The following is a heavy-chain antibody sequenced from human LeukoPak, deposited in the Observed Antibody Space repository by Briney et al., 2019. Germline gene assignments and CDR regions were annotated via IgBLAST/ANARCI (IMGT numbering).Heavy chain of an antibody. J-gene: IGHJ6*03. V-gene: IGHV3-23*01. CDR3: VRNAASDFYYYMGV. CDR2: INYHGDKT. D-gene: IGHD6-25*01. CDR1: GFRFYSYA. Sequence: GGSQRLSCVVSGFRFYSYAMGWVRQSPGRGLECVSAINYHGDKTSYADSVRGRFTISRDNSKNTVYLQMCSLRAEDTAIYYCVRNAASDFYYYMGVWGRGTTVTVS.